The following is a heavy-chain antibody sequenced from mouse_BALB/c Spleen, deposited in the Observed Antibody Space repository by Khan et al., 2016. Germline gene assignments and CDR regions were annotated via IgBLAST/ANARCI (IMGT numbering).Heavy chain of an antibody. CDR3: ARAWYFDY. Sequence: EVQLQESGPGLVKPSQSLSLTCSVTGYSITSGYYWNWIRQFPGNKLEWMGYISSDGSNNYNPSLKNRISITRDTSKNQFFLKLNSVTTEDTATYYCARAWYFDYWGQGTTLTVSS. V-gene: IGHV3-6*02. CDR1: GYSITSGYY. CDR2: ISSDGSN. J-gene: IGHJ2*01.